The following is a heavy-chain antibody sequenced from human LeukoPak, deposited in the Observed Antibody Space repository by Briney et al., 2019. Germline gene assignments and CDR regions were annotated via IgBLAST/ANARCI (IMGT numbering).Heavy chain of an antibody. J-gene: IGHJ4*02. D-gene: IGHD3-16*01. V-gene: IGHV1-2*02. CDR1: GHTLSDYF. CDR2: INPYSGDT. CDR3: ARVIAGGVIWAY. Sequence: ASVKVSCKASGHTLSDYFMHWVRQAPGQGLEWMGWINPYSGDTRYAQNLQGRVTLTSDTSINTAYMELSRLRSDDTAVYFCARVIAGGVIWAYWGQGTLVTVSS.